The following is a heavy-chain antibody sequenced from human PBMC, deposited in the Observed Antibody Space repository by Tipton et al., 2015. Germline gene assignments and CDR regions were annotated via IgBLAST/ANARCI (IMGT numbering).Heavy chain of an antibody. CDR3: ARDSIYNSGWYVTYYYGMDV. Sequence: SLRLSCAASGFTFSSFWMSWVRQAPGKGLEWVANIKQDGSEKYYVDSVKGRFTISRDNAKNSLYLQMNSLRAEDTAVYYCARDSIYNSGWYVTYYYGMDVWGQGTTVTVSS. CDR2: IKQDGSEK. D-gene: IGHD6-19*01. J-gene: IGHJ6*02. CDR1: GFTFSSFW. V-gene: IGHV3-7*01.